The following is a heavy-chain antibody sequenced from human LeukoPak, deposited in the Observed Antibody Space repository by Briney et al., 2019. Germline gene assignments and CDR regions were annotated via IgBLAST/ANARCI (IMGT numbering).Heavy chain of an antibody. CDR3: ARDKGYAVDQ. Sequence: NPGGSLRLSCAASGFTFSSYAMSWVRQAPGKGLEWVSSISSGSSHIYYADSVKGRFTISRDNAQNTLYLQMNSLRAEDTAVYYCARDKGYAVDQWGQGTLVTVSS. CDR2: ISSGSSHI. CDR1: GFTFSSYA. J-gene: IGHJ4*02. V-gene: IGHV3-21*01. D-gene: IGHD5-12*01.